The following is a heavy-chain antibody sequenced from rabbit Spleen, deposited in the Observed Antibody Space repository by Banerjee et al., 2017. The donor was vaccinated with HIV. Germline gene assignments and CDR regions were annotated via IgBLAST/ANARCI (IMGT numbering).Heavy chain of an antibody. D-gene: IGHD4-1*01. CDR3: ARDGSGWGANFNL. V-gene: IGHV1S45*01. CDR2: IDAGVKGTT. CDR1: GFTFNSYW. Sequence: QEQLEESGGGLVQPEGSLTLTCTASGFTFNSYWICWVRQAPGKGLEWIACIDAGVKGTTYYASWAKGRFAVSKTSPTTVTLQMTSLTAADMATYFCARDGSGWGANFNLWGPGTLVTVS. J-gene: IGHJ4*01.